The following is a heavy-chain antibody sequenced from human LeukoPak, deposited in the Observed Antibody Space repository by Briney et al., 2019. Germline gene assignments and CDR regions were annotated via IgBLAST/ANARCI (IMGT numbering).Heavy chain of an antibody. CDR1: GYTFTSYD. CDR2: MNPNSGNT. J-gene: IGHJ4*02. V-gene: IGHV1-8*01. CDR3: ARGRSPTRIAVAGSFGY. D-gene: IGHD6-19*01. Sequence: VASVKVSFKASGYTFTSYDINWVRQATGQGLEWMGWMNPNSGNTGYAQKFQGRVTMTRNTSISTAYMELSSLRSEDTAVYYCARGRSPTRIAVAGSFGYWGQGTLVTVSS.